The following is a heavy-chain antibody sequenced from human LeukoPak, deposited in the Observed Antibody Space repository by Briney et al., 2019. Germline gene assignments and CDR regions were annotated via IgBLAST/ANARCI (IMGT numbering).Heavy chain of an antibody. D-gene: IGHD2-2*01. J-gene: IGHJ4*02. CDR2: INTNTGNP. CDR3: GVDY. V-gene: IGHV7-4-1*01. Sequence: ASVKVSCKASGYTFTSYAMNWVRQAPGQGLERMGWINTNTGNPTYAQGFTGRFVFSLDTSVSTAYYCARQGPGYCGSTSCYGVDYWGQGTLVTVSS. CDR1: GYTFTSYA.